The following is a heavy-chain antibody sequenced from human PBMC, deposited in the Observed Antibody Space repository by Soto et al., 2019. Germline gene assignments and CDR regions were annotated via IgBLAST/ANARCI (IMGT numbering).Heavy chain of an antibody. CDR1: GGSFSGYY. CDR3: ARGPSGDKVHY. Sequence: SETLSLTCAVYGGSFSGYYWSWIRQPPGEGLEWIGHIFDSGTTYTNPSLRSQVAISLDTSKNHFSLTLSSVTAADTAVYYCARGPSGDKVHYWGQGALVTVSS. V-gene: IGHV4-34*01. J-gene: IGHJ4*02. CDR2: IFDSGTT. D-gene: IGHD7-27*01.